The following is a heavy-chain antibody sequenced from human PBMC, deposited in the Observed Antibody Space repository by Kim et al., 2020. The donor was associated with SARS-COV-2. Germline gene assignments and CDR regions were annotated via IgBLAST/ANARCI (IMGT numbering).Heavy chain of an antibody. Sequence: SETLSLTCAVSGGSISSGGYSWSWIRQPPGKGLEWIGYIYHSGSTYYNPSLKSRVTISVDRSKNQFSLKLSSVTAADTAVYYCARVGGGNSKGTNFDYWGQGTLVTVSS. D-gene: IGHD2-21*02. CDR3: ARVGGGNSKGTNFDY. V-gene: IGHV4-30-2*01. J-gene: IGHJ4*02. CDR2: IYHSGST. CDR1: GGSISSGGYS.